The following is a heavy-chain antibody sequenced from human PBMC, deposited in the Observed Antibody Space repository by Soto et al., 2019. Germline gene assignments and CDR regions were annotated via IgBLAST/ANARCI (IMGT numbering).Heavy chain of an antibody. CDR1: GYRFTSYW. CDR2: IYPGDSDT. CDR3: APGWGGTSINCYLCGFDV. J-gene: IGHJ6*04. D-gene: IGHD2-2*01. Sequence: PGESLKISCKGSGYRFTSYWIGWVRQMPGKGLEWMGIIYPGDSDTRYSPSFQGQVTMSADKSINTAYMEWNSLKASDSAIYYCAPGWGGTSINCYLCGFDVWGKGTTVTVSS. V-gene: IGHV5-51*01.